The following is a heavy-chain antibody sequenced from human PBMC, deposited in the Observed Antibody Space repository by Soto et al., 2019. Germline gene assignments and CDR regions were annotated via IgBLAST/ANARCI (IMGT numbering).Heavy chain of an antibody. CDR1: GFTFSSYG. D-gene: IGHD2-15*01. CDR3: ARDPHCSGGSCRAYYYYYYGMDV. CDR2: IWYDGSNK. Sequence: QVQLVESGGGVVQPGRYLRLSCAASGFTFSSYGMHWVRQAPGKGLEWVAVIWYDGSNKYYADSVKGRFTITRDNSKNTLYLQMNSLRAEDTAVYYCARDPHCSGGSCRAYYYYYYGMDVWCQGTTVTVSS. J-gene: IGHJ6*02. V-gene: IGHV3-33*01.